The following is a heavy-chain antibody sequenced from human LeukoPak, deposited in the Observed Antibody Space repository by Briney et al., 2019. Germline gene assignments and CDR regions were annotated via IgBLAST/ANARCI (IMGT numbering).Heavy chain of an antibody. J-gene: IGHJ3*02. CDR2: IKQDGSEK. V-gene: IGHV3-7*02. CDR1: GFTFTGYW. CDR3: ARPAVAGGAFDI. Sequence: GGSLRLSCAASGFTFTGYWMSWVRQTPAKRLEWVANIKQDGSEKFYVDSVEGRFTISRDNARNSLLLQMNSLRAEDTAVYYCARPAVAGGAFDIWGQGTMVIVSS. D-gene: IGHD6-19*01.